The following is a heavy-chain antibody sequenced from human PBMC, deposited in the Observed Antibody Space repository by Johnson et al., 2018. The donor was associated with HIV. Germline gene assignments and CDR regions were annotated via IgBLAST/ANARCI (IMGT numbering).Heavy chain of an antibody. V-gene: IGHV3-30*02. D-gene: IGHD6-19*01. J-gene: IGHJ3*02. CDR2: IRYDGSNK. CDR1: GFTFSNYG. Sequence: QVQLVESGGGVVQPGGSLRLSCAASGFTFSNYGMHWVRQAPGKGLEWVAFIRYDGSNKYYADSVKGRVTISRDNSKNTMYLQMKSLRAEDTAIYSCAKGIEAGWQVDAVDIWGQGTMVTVSS. CDR3: AKGIEAGWQVDAVDI.